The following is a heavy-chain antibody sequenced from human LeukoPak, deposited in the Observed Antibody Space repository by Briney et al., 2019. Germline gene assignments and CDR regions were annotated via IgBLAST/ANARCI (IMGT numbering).Heavy chain of an antibody. V-gene: IGHV4/OR15-8*02. CDR3: SRESGPFCPFGY. D-gene: IGHD1-26*01. CDR1: GGSISGTNW. J-gene: IGHJ4*02. Sequence: PSKTLSLPGGVSGGSISGTNWWSWVRQPPRQGLEWIGEISLAGQTNYNPSLNGRVTMSLDKSSNQLSLHLTSVTAADTATYFCSRESGPFCPFGYWGQGTLVIVSS. CDR2: ISLAGQT.